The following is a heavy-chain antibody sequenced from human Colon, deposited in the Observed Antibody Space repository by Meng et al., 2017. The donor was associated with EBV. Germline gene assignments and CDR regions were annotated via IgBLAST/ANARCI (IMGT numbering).Heavy chain of an antibody. V-gene: IGHV4-4*02. CDR3: ARVGAYCGGDCYHPR. Sequence: GPGPVEPSGASSPTCAVSGGSPRCRNWLRWVRQPPGKGLEWIGEIYHSGSTNYNPSLKSRVTISVDESKNQFSLRLSSVTAADTAVYYCARVGAYCGGDCYHPRWGQGTLVTVSS. J-gene: IGHJ4*02. CDR1: GGSPRCRNW. CDR2: IYHSGST. D-gene: IGHD2-21*02.